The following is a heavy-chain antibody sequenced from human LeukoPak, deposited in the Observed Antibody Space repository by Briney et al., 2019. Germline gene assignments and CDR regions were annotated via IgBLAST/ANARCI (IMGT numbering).Heavy chain of an antibody. CDR1: GGSISSSSYY. D-gene: IGHD6-13*01. V-gene: IGHV4-61*05. CDR2: IYYSGST. Sequence: SETLSLTCTVSGGSISSSSYYWGWIRQPPGKGLEWIGYIYYSGSTNYNPSLKSRVTISVDTSKNQFSLKLSSVTAADTAVYYCARYSSSWFDYWGQGTLVTVSS. CDR3: ARYSSSWFDY. J-gene: IGHJ5*01.